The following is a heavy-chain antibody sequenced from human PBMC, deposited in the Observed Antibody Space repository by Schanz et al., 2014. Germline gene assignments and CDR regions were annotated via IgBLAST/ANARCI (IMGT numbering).Heavy chain of an antibody. CDR1: GYTFTSYS. CDR2: INVSNGNM. CDR3: ARSGSCDWYFFDY. Sequence: QVQLVQSGTQVKKPGASVKVSCKASGYTFTSYSIHWVRQAPGQGLEWMGWINVSNGNMKYSQKFQGRVTITRDTLASTAYMEVSSLRSEDTAVYCCARSGSCDWYFFDYWGQGTLVTVSS. D-gene: IGHD3-10*01. V-gene: IGHV1-3*01. J-gene: IGHJ4*02.